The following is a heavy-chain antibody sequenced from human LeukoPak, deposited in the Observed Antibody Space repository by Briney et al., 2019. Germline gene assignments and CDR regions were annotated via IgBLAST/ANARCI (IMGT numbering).Heavy chain of an antibody. J-gene: IGHJ4*02. CDR2: MNPNSGNT. CDR1: GGTFGSYA. D-gene: IGHD1-26*01. V-gene: IGHV1-8*02. Sequence: ASVKVSCKASGGTFGSYAISWVRQAPGQGLEWMGWMNPNSGNTGYAQKFQGRVTMTRDTSTSTVYMELSSLRSEDTAVYYCARDPISRWELPLHFDYWGQGTLVTVSS. CDR3: ARDPISRWELPLHFDY.